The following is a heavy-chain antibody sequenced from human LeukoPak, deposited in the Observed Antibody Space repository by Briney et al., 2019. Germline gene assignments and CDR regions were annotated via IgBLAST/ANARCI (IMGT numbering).Heavy chain of an antibody. Sequence: SQTLSLTCIVSGGSISSGDFHWSWVRQPPGTGLEWIGYIYHTGSTYYNPSLKSRVTISVDTSKNQFSLRLSSVTAADTAVYYCARLQYCSGTSCYWFDPWGQGTLVTVSS. D-gene: IGHD2-2*01. CDR3: ARLQYCSGTSCYWFDP. CDR1: GGSISSGDFH. CDR2: IYHTGST. J-gene: IGHJ5*02. V-gene: IGHV4-30-4*01.